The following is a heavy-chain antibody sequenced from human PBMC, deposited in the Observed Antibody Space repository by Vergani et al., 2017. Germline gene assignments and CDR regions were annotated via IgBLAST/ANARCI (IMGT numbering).Heavy chain of an antibody. Sequence: VQLVESGGGLIHPGGSLRLSCEGSGFSFSGYWMHWVRQSPEKGLVWVAVISYDGSNKYYADSVKGRFTISRDNSKNTLYLQMNSLRAEDTAIYYCAKNDNNDLNWFDPWGQGTLVTVSS. V-gene: IGHV3-30*18. CDR1: GFSFSGYW. J-gene: IGHJ5*02. CDR3: AKNDNNDLNWFDP. D-gene: IGHD2-21*02. CDR2: ISYDGSNK.